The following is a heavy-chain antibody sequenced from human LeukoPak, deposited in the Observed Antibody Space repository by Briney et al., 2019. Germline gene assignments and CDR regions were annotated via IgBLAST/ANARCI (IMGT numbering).Heavy chain of an antibody. CDR1: GFTFSSYW. D-gene: IGHD3-3*01. CDR2: ISSSGSTI. V-gene: IGHV3-48*04. Sequence: GGSLRLSCAASGFTFSSYWMHWVRQAPGKGLEWVSYISSSGSTIYYADSVKGRFTISRDNAKNSLYLQMNSLRAEDTAVYYCAREAITIFGVVRTQTTYGPHRFDPWGQGTLVTVSS. CDR3: AREAITIFGVVRTQTTYGPHRFDP. J-gene: IGHJ5*02.